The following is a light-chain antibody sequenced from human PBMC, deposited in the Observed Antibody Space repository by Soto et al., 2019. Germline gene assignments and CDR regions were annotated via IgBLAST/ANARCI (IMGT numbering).Light chain of an antibody. Sequence: QSVLTQPPSASGTPGQRVTISCSGGSSNIGTNAVNWYQQLPGTAPKLLIYNNNQRPSGVPDRFSVSKSGTSASLAISGLQSEDEADYYCASRDDSLNGYVFVTGTKVPVL. CDR2: NNN. CDR1: SSNIGTNA. CDR3: ASRDDSLNGYV. J-gene: IGLJ1*01. V-gene: IGLV1-44*01.